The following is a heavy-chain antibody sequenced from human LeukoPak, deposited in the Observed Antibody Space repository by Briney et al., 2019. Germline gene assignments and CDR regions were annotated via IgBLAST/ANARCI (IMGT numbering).Heavy chain of an antibody. Sequence: ASVTVSFKVSGYTFTKYYMHGVGQAPGKGGEGMGFINPNGGSTNYPQKFQGRDNINREKNTSTVYIELSTLRSDVTDVYFCARVPDFYDSSGYPDYWGQGTLVTVSS. CDR3: ARVPDFYDSSGYPDY. CDR1: GYTFTKYY. J-gene: IGHJ4*02. D-gene: IGHD3-22*01. V-gene: IGHV1-46*01. CDR2: INPNGGST.